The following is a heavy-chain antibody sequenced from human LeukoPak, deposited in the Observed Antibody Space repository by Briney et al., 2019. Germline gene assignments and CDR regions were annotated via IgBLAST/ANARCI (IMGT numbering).Heavy chain of an antibody. Sequence: SVKVSCKASGGTFSSYAISWVRQAPGQGLEWMGGIIPIFGTANYAQKFQGRVTITADESTSTAYMELSSLRSEDTAVYYCAREARGMGSSTSCLDVWGQGTTVTASS. D-gene: IGHD2-2*01. J-gene: IGHJ6*02. CDR1: GGTFSSYA. V-gene: IGHV1-69*01. CDR3: AREARGMGSSTSCLDV. CDR2: IIPIFGTA.